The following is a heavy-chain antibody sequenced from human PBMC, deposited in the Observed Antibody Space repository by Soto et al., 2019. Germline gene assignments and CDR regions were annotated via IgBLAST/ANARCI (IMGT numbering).Heavy chain of an antibody. CDR2: INPNSGGT. Sequence: QVQLVQSGAEVRKPGASVKVSCKASGYTFSDYYIHWVRQAPGQGLEWRRWINPNSGGTKYAPKFQGGVTMTRDTSITTAYMELSRLRSGDTAVYYCAREPATAKPEGVDFWGQGTLGTVSS. CDR1: GYTFSDYY. V-gene: IGHV1-2*02. D-gene: IGHD1-1*01. CDR3: AREPATAKPEGVDF. J-gene: IGHJ4*02.